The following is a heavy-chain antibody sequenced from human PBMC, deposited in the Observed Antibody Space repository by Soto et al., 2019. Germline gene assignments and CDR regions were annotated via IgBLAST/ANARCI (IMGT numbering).Heavy chain of an antibody. CDR2: IYYSGST. CDR1: GGSISSYY. V-gene: IGHV4-59*01. D-gene: IGHD2-8*02. J-gene: IGHJ4*01. Sequence: SETLSLTCTVSGGSISSYYWSWIRQPPGKGLEWIGYIYYSGSTNYNPSLKSRVTISVDTSKNQFSLKLSSVTAADTAVYFCASLGYCSGADCHGTRWGQGILVT. CDR3: ASLGYCSGADCHGTR.